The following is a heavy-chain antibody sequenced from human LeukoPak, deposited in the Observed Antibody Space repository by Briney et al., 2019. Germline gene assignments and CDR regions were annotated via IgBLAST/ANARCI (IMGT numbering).Heavy chain of an antibody. CDR1: GFTFSDSW. Sequence: GGSLRLSCAASGFTFSDSWMSWVRQAPGKGLEWVANMNQDGSEKDYVDSVKGRFTISRDNARNSLYLQMGSLRAEDTAVYYCATYTHWVAGDVWGQGTTVTVSS. CDR3: ATYTHWVAGDV. CDR2: MNQDGSEK. V-gene: IGHV3-7*01. J-gene: IGHJ6*02. D-gene: IGHD3-16*01.